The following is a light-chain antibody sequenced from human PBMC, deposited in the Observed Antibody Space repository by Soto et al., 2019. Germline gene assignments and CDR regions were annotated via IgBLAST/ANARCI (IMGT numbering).Light chain of an antibody. CDR1: SSDVGSYNL. Sequence: QSVLTQPASVSGSIGQSITISCTGTSSDVGSYNLVSWYQQHPGKAPKLMIYEGTKRPSGASNRFSGSKSGNTASLTISGLRAEDEADYYCCSYAGSSYVFGTGTKVTVL. CDR2: EGT. CDR3: CSYAGSSYV. J-gene: IGLJ1*01. V-gene: IGLV2-23*01.